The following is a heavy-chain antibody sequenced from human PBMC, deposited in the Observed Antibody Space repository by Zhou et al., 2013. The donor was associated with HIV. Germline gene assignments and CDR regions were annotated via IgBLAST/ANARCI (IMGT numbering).Heavy chain of an antibody. CDR3: ARDQPKPYYYDSNGYYYSGHNWFDP. V-gene: IGHV1-69*12. J-gene: IGHJ5*02. Sequence: QVQLVQSGAEVKKPGSSVKVSCKASGGTFSSYAISWVRQAPGQGLEYMGGIIPIFGTANYAQKFQGRVTITADESTSAAYMELSSLRSEDTAVYYCARDQPKPYYYDSNGYYYSGHNWFDPSGPGNPRSPSPQ. CDR1: GGTFSSYA. CDR2: IIPIFGTA. D-gene: IGHD3-22*01.